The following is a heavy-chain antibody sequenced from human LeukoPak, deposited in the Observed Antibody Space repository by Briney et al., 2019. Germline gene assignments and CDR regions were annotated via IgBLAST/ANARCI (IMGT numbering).Heavy chain of an antibody. CDR1: GFTFSSYS. CDR3: ARAVVAASFDY. CDR2: ISSSSSYI. D-gene: IGHD2-15*01. J-gene: IGHJ4*02. Sequence: GGSLRLSCAASGFTFSSYSMNWVRRAPGKGLEWVSSISSSSSYIYYADSVKGRFTISRDNAKNSLYLQMNSLRAEDTAVYYCARAVVAASFDYWGQGTLVTVSS. V-gene: IGHV3-21*01.